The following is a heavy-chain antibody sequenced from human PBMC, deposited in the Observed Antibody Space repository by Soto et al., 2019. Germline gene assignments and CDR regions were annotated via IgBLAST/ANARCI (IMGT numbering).Heavy chain of an antibody. Sequence: GGSLRPSCAASGFTFSSYGMHWVRQAPGKGLEWVAVISYDGSNKYYADSVKGRFTISRDNSKNTLYLQMNSLRAEDTAVYYCAKDPVPTAPTVTVDYFDYWGQGPLVTVSS. V-gene: IGHV3-30*18. CDR1: GFTFSSYG. J-gene: IGHJ4*02. CDR2: ISYDGSNK. D-gene: IGHD4-17*01. CDR3: AKDPVPTAPTVTVDYFDY.